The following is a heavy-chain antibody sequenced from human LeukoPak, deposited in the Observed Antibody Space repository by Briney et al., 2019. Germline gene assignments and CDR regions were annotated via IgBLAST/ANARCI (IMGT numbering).Heavy chain of an antibody. CDR2: IYYSGTT. Sequence: PSETLSLTCTVSGGSIGSHYWSWIRQPPREGLEWIGYIYYSGTTSYNPSLKSRVTISVDTSKNQFSLKLSSVTAADTAVYYCARDYYDSRGEAFDIWGLGTMATVSS. CDR3: ARDYYDSRGEAFDI. J-gene: IGHJ3*02. D-gene: IGHD3-22*01. V-gene: IGHV4-59*11. CDR1: GGSIGSHY.